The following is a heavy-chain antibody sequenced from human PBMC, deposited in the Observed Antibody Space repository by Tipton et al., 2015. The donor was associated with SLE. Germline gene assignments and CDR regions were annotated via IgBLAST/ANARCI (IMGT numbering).Heavy chain of an antibody. D-gene: IGHD3-10*01. V-gene: IGHV3-23*01. CDR2: IFGSGGST. CDR3: AKDRGGTLDTNAFDI. J-gene: IGHJ3*02. Sequence: SLRLSCAASGFTVSNNWMTWVRQAPGKGLEWVSTIFGSGGSTYYADSVKGHFTVSRDNSKNTLYLQMNSLRAEDTAVYYCAKDRGGTLDTNAFDIWGQGTMVTVSS. CDR1: GFTVSNNW.